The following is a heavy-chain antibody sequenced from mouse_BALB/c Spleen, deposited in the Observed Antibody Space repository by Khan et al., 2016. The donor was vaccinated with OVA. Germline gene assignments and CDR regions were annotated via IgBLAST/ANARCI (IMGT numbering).Heavy chain of an antibody. J-gene: IGHJ2*01. Sequence: LEESGAELARPGASVKLSCKASGYTFTRYWLQWVKERPGQGLEWIGAIYPGEGATRYTQKLKGKATMTAEKSSSTAYMQLRSLASEDSAVYYCASHYGSYFDYWGQGTTLTVSS. CDR1: GYTFTRYW. V-gene: IGHV1-87*01. CDR2: IYPGEGAT. CDR3: ASHYGSYFDY. D-gene: IGHD2-1*01.